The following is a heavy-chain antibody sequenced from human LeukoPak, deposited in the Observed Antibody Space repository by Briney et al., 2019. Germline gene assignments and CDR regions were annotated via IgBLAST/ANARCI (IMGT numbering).Heavy chain of an antibody. V-gene: IGHV5-51*01. Sequence: GESLKISCKGSGYSFTANWIGWLGQFPGKGRGWRGSIYPGGSDTRYSPSFQGQVTISADKSISTAYLQWSSLKASDTAMYYCARLIKDSSGYYPDYWGQGTLVTVSS. D-gene: IGHD3-22*01. CDR1: GYSFTANW. CDR2: IYPGGSDT. CDR3: ARLIKDSSGYYPDY. J-gene: IGHJ4*02.